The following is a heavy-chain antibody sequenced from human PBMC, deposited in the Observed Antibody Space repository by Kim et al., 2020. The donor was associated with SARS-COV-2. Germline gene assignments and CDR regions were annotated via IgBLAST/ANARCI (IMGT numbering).Heavy chain of an antibody. V-gene: IGHV1-18*01. D-gene: IGHD3-9*01. CDR3: ASWIGLRYFDGPFDY. CDR2: ISVYNGNT. Sequence: ASVKVSCKASGYTFTSYGISWVRQAPGQGLEWMGWISVYNGNTNYAQKLQGRVTMTTDTSTSTAYMELRSLRSDDTAVYYCASWIGLRYFDGPFDYWGQGTLVTVSS. J-gene: IGHJ4*02. CDR1: GYTFTSYG.